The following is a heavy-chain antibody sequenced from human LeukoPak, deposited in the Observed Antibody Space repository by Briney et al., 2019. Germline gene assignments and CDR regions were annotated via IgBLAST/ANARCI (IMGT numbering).Heavy chain of an antibody. CDR1: GFTFDDYG. V-gene: IGHV3-20*04. Sequence: GGSLRLSCQVSGFTFDDYGASGVRQAPGKGLEWVSGIHWNGGCTGYADSVKGRFTISRDNAKNSLYLQMNSLRAEDTAVYYCARMRYSGSYRFDYWGQGTLVTVSS. J-gene: IGHJ4*02. D-gene: IGHD1-26*01. CDR2: IHWNGGCT. CDR3: ARMRYSGSYRFDY.